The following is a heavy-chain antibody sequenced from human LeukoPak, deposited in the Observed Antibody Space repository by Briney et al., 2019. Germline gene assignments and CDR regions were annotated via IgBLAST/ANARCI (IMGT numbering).Heavy chain of an antibody. J-gene: IGHJ5*02. V-gene: IGHV4-4*09. D-gene: IGHD3-10*01. CDR1: GGSFNSFL. Sequence: SETLSLTCTVSGGSFNSFLWSWVRQPPGKGLEWIGYIYTSGNTYYSPSLKSRVTISLDTSKNQLSLRLISVTAADTAGYYCARRGTWFDPWGQGTLVTVSS. CDR3: ARRGTWFDP. CDR2: IYTSGNT.